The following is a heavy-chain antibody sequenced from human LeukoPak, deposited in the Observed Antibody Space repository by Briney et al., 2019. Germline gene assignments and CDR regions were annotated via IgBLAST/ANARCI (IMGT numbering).Heavy chain of an antibody. CDR1: GGSFSGYY. V-gene: IGHV4-34*01. CDR2: INHSGST. J-gene: IGHJ4*02. Sequence: PSETLSLTCAVYGGSFSGYYWSWIRQPPGKGLEWIGEINHSGSTNYNPSLKSRVTISVDTSKNQFSLKLSSVTAADTAVYYCARERIAVAGTRFDYWGQGTLVTVSS. CDR3: ARERIAVAGTRFDY. D-gene: IGHD6-19*01.